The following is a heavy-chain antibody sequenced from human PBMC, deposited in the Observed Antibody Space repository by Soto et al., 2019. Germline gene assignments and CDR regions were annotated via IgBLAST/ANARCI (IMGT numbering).Heavy chain of an antibody. V-gene: IGHV3-48*01. CDR2: ISSSSSTI. D-gene: IGHD2-2*01. CDR3: ASPVAAMVNWFDP. CDR1: GFTFSSYS. J-gene: IGHJ5*02. Sequence: PGGSLRLSCAASGFTFSSYSMSWVRQAPGKGLEWVSYISSSSSTIYYADSVKGRFTISRDNAKNSLYLQMNSLRAEDTAVYYCASPVAAMVNWFDPWGQGTLVTVSS.